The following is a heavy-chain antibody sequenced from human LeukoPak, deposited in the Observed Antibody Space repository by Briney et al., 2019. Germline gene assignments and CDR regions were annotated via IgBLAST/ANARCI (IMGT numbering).Heavy chain of an antibody. Sequence: MPSETLSLTCTVSGGSISSTSYSWGWVRQPPGKGLEWLGSFYSSGSTYYNPSLKSRVTISVDTSKNQFSLRLSSVTAADTAVYYCARVVRLRDILTHYDIPYYMDVWGKGTTVTVSS. J-gene: IGHJ6*03. CDR2: FYSSGST. CDR1: GGSISSTSYS. CDR3: ARVVRLRDILTHYDIPYYMDV. V-gene: IGHV4-39*07. D-gene: IGHD3-9*01.